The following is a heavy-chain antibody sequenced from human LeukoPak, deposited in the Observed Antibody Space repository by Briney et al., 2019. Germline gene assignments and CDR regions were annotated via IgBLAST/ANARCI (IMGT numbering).Heavy chain of an antibody. CDR1: GITFSSYW. Sequence: GGYLRLSCAASGITFSSYWMSWVRQAPGKGLEWVANIKQDGSEKNYVDSVKGRFTISRDNAKNSLYLQMNSLRAEDTAMYYCASLDTAMVNGDYWGQGILVTVSS. V-gene: IGHV3-7*01. CDR2: IKQDGSEK. CDR3: ASLDTAMVNGDY. J-gene: IGHJ4*02. D-gene: IGHD5-18*01.